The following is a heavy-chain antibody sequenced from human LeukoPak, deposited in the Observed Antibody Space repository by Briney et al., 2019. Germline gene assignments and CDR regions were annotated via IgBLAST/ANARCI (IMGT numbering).Heavy chain of an antibody. CDR2: ISSSSRYL. CDR1: GFTFSSDS. V-gene: IGHV3-21*01. CDR3: ASFSGSGSLF. D-gene: IGHD3-10*01. J-gene: IGHJ4*02. Sequence: GGSRRLSCAASGFTFSSDSMNWVRQAPAKGLEWVSSISSSSRYLYYADSVKGRFTISRDNAKNSLYLQMNSLRAEDTAVYYCASFSGSGSLFWGQGTLVTVSS.